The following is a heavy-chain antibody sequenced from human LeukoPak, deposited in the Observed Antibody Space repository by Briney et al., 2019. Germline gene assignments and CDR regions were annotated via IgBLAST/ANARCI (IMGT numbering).Heavy chain of an antibody. CDR3: AILRAFNPTYYYDSSGYYVAGGHLDY. V-gene: IGHV1-46*01. J-gene: IGHJ4*02. CDR1: GYTFTSYY. Sequence: ASVKVSCKASGYTFTSYYMHWVRQAPGQGLEWMGIINPSGGSASYAQKFQGRVTMTRDTSTSTVYMELSSLRSEDTAVYYCAILRAFNPTYYYDSSGYYVAGGHLDYWGQGTLVTVSS. CDR2: INPSGGSA. D-gene: IGHD3-22*01.